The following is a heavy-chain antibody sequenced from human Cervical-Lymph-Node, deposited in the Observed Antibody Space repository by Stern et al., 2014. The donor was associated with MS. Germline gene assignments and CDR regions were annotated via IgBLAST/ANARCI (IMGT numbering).Heavy chain of an antibody. CDR2: IFHSGST. Sequence: QVQLQESGPGLVKPSGTLSLTCAVSGGSIRSSYWWSWVRQAPGKALYWIGEIFHSGSTNYNPSLQSRVTISVDKSKTHFSLEVPSVTAADTAVYCCARGHYYVHFWGPGTLVTVSS. CDR3: ARGHYYVHF. J-gene: IGHJ4*02. V-gene: IGHV4-4*01. CDR1: GGSIRSSYW.